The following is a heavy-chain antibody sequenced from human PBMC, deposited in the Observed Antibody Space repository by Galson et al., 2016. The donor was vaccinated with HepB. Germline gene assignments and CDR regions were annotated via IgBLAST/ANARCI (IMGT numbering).Heavy chain of an antibody. CDR1: GFSFSSYA. CDR3: AKRYGDYAVSFYFDS. D-gene: IGHD4-17*01. CDR2: ISSGGST. Sequence: SLRLSCAASGFSFSSYAMTWVRQAPGRGLEWVSAISSGGSTYYTDSVKGRFTISRDNSKNTLYLRMSNLRAEDTATYYCAKRYGDYAVSFYFDSWGQGSLVIVSS. V-gene: IGHV3-23*01. J-gene: IGHJ4*02.